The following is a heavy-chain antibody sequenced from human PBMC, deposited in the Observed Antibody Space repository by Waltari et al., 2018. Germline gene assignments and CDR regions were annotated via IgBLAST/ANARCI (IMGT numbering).Heavy chain of an antibody. CDR1: GFTFSSYA. V-gene: IGHV3-23*04. D-gene: IGHD3-10*01. CDR3: AKAGYYGSGSSH. J-gene: IGHJ4*02. Sequence: EVQLVESGGGLVQPGGSLRLSCAASGFTFSSYAMSWVRQAPGKGLEWVSGISGSGGSTYYADCVKGRFTISRDNSKNTLYLQMNSLRAEDTAVYYCAKAGYYGSGSSHWGQGTLVTVSS. CDR2: ISGSGGST.